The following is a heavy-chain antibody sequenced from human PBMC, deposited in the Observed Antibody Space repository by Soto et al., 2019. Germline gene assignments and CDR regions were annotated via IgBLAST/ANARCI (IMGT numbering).Heavy chain of an antibody. CDR1: GFTFSSYG. J-gene: IGHJ6*03. D-gene: IGHD3-10*01. CDR3: ARENRIWFGDGPQYYYYYYMDV. CDR2: IWYDGSNK. V-gene: IGHV3-33*01. Sequence: GESLKISCAASGFTFSSYGMHWVRQAPGKGLEWVAVIWYDGSNKYYADSVKGRFTISRDNSKNTLYLQMNSLRAEDTAVYYCARENRIWFGDGPQYYYYYYMDVWGKGTTVTVSS.